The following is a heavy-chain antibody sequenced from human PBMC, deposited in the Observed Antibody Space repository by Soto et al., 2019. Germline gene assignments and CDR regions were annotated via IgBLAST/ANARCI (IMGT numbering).Heavy chain of an antibody. J-gene: IGHJ3*02. Sequence: EVQLLESGGGLVQPGGSLRLSCAASGFTFSSHAMSWVRQAPGKGLEWVSGISGSGGSTYSADSVKGRFTISRDNSKKALYLQMNSLRAEDTALYYCAKQLNYDFRSGYPDAFDIWGQGTMVIVSS. CDR2: ISGSGGST. D-gene: IGHD3-3*01. CDR3: AKQLNYDFRSGYPDAFDI. CDR1: GFTFSSHA. V-gene: IGHV3-23*01.